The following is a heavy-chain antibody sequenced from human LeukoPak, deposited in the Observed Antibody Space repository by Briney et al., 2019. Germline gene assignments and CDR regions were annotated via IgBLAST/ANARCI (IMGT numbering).Heavy chain of an antibody. CDR3: AKSQYQPLLYGGGYFDY. Sequence: PGGSLRHSCAASGFTFSSYAMSWVRQAPGKGLEWVSAISGSGGSTYYADSVKGRFTISRDNSKNTLYLQMNSLRAEDTAIYYCAKSQYQPLLYGGGYFDYWGQGTLVTVSS. V-gene: IGHV3-23*01. D-gene: IGHD2-2*01. J-gene: IGHJ4*02. CDR2: ISGSGGST. CDR1: GFTFSSYA.